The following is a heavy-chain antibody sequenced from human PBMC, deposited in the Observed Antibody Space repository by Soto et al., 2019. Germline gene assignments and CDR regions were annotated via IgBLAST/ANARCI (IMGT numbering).Heavy chain of an antibody. CDR3: ARFAGGFDP. Sequence: EVQLVESGGGLVQPGGSLRLSCAASGFTFSRYSMNWVRQAPGRGLEWVSYISSSGNSIYYADSVKGRFTISRDSAKNSLYLQMNSLRAEDTAVYYCARFAGGFDPWGQGTLVTVSS. J-gene: IGHJ5*02. CDR1: GFTFSRYS. D-gene: IGHD6-13*01. V-gene: IGHV3-48*01. CDR2: ISSSGNSI.